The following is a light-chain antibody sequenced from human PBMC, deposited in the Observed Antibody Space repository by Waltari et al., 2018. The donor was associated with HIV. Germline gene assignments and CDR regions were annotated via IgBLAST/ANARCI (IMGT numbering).Light chain of an antibody. CDR1: QSISTW. V-gene: IGKV1-5*03. CDR3: QQYYSSSA. CDR2: SAS. Sequence: DIQMTQSPSTLSASVGDRVTITGRASQSISTWLDWYQQKPGKAPSLLIYSASTLQSGVTARFSGSGAGTEFSLTVSSLQSDDFATDYCQQYYSSSAFGPGTKVEIK. J-gene: IGKJ1*01.